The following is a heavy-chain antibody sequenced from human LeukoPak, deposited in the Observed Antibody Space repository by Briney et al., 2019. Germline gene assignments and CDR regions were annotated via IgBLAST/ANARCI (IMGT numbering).Heavy chain of an antibody. CDR3: VNYYDSSDYQQPNHFDY. CDR2: IHHSGST. J-gene: IGHJ4*02. CDR1: YYSISSTYY. D-gene: IGHD3-22*01. Sequence: PSETLSLTCTVSYYSISSTYYWGWIRQPPGKGLEFIGNIHHSGSTDYNPSLKSRVTISVDTSKNQFSLKLSSVTAADTAVYYCVNYYDSSDYQQPNHFDYWGQGTLVTVSS. V-gene: IGHV4-38-2*02.